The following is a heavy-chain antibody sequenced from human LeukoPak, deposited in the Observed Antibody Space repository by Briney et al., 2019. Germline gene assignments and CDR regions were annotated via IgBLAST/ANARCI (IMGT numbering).Heavy chain of an antibody. V-gene: IGHV3-23*01. CDR3: AKSEYYDSSGYYEGALYY. Sequence: PGGSLRLSCAASGFTFSSYAMSWVRQAPGKGLEWVSAISGSGSSTYYADSVKGRFTISRDNSKNTLYLQMNSLRAEDTAVYYCAKSEYYDSSGYYEGALYYWGQGTLVTVSS. CDR1: GFTFSSYA. D-gene: IGHD3-22*01. CDR2: ISGSGSST. J-gene: IGHJ4*02.